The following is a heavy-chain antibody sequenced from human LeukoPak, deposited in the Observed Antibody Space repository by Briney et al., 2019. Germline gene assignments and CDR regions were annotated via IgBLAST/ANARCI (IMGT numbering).Heavy chain of an antibody. Sequence: SETLSLTCAVSGYSISSGYYWGWIRQPPGKGLEWIGSIYYSGSTYYNPSLKSRVTISVDTSKNQFSLKLSSVTAADTAVYYCARHLHSGQWLVPTLFDYWGQGTLVTVSS. CDR2: IYYSGST. CDR3: ARHLHSGQWLVPTLFDY. V-gene: IGHV4-38-2*01. CDR1: GYSISSGYY. D-gene: IGHD6-19*01. J-gene: IGHJ4*02.